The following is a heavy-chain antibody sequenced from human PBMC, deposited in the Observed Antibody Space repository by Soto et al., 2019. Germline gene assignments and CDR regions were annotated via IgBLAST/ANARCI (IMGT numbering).Heavy chain of an antibody. CDR2: INPSGGST. V-gene: IGHV1-46*01. CDR3: VRSGYGDYVYYYGMDV. D-gene: IGHD4-17*01. J-gene: IGHJ6*02. Sequence: QVQLVQSGAEVKKPGASVKVSCKASGYTFTSYYMHWVRQAPGQGLEWMGIINPSGGSTSYAQKFQGRVTMTRDTSTSTVYMELGSLRSEDTAVYYCVRSGYGDYVYYYGMDVWGQGTTVTVSS. CDR1: GYTFTSYY.